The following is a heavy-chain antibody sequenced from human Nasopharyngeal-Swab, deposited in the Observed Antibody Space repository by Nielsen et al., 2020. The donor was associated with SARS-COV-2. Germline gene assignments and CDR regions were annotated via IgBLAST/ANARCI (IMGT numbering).Heavy chain of an antibody. CDR2: ISGDGGST. J-gene: IGHJ4*02. CDR3: ARDQSGSYNFDY. Sequence: GESLKISCAASGFTFDDYAMHWVRQAPGKGPEWVSLISGDGGSTYYADSVKGRFTISRDNSKNSLYLQMNSLRAEDTAVYYCARDQSGSYNFDYWGQGTLVTVSS. D-gene: IGHD1-26*01. CDR1: GFTFDDYA. V-gene: IGHV3-43*02.